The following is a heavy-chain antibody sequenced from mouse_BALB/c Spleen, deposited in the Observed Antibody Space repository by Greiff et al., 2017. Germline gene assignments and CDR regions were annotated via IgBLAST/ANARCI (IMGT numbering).Heavy chain of an antibody. D-gene: IGHD2-10*02. V-gene: IGHV1-22*01. Sequence: EVQLQESGPELVKPGASVKMSCTASGYTFTSYVMHWVKQSHGKSLEWIGRVNPNNGGTSYNQKFKGKAIFTVDKSSSTAYMELRSLTSEDSAVYYCARYGLDYWGQGTTLTVSS. CDR2: VNPNNGGT. CDR3: ARYGLDY. J-gene: IGHJ2*01. CDR1: GYTFTSYV.